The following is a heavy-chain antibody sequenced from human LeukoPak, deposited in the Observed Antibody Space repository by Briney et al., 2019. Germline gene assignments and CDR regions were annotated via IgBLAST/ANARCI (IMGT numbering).Heavy chain of an antibody. CDR2: ISSSSSTI. CDR1: GFTFSSYS. Sequence: GGSLRLSCAASGFTFSSYSMNWVRQAPGKGLEWVSYISSSSSTIYYADSVKGRFTISRDNAKNSLYLQMNSLRAEDTAVYYCARGAPYGSETNWFDPWGQGTLVTVSS. J-gene: IGHJ5*02. D-gene: IGHD3-10*01. V-gene: IGHV3-48*01. CDR3: ARGAPYGSETNWFDP.